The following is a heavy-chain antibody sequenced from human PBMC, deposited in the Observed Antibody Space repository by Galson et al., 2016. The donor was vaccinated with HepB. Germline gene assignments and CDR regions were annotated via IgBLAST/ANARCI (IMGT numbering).Heavy chain of an antibody. V-gene: IGHV3-21*01. CDR1: GFTFSSYS. D-gene: IGHD4-23*01. CDR3: AGDFYGGNHQATFDN. J-gene: IGHJ4*02. Sequence: SLRLSCAASGFTFSSYSMNWVRQAPGKGLEWVSSISGSGSHIYYADSLGGRVTTSRDNAGNSLFLQMNSLRVEDTAVYFCAGDFYGGNHQATFDNWGQGTLVTVSS. CDR2: ISGSGSHI.